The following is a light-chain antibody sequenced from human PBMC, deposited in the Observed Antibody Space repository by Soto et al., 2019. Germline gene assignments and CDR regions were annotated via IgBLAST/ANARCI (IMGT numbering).Light chain of an antibody. CDR3: AAWDASLKGVV. J-gene: IGLJ2*01. CDR1: NSNIGSNV. CDR2: TNN. Sequence: QLVLTQPPSASGTPGQRVTISCSGSNSNIGSNVVNWYQHLPGTAPTLLIYTNNQRPSGVPDRFSGSKSGTSASLAISGLQSDDEADYYCAAWDASLKGVVFGGGTKLTVL. V-gene: IGLV1-44*01.